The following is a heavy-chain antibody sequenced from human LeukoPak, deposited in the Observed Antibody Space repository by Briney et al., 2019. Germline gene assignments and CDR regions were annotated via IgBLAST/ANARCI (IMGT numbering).Heavy chain of an antibody. D-gene: IGHD5-12*01. CDR1: GGSMSSYY. CDR2: IYYSGST. CDR3: AKGGGYEMPRVFDY. J-gene: IGHJ4*02. V-gene: IGHV4-59*01. Sequence: PSETLSLTCTASGGSMSSYYWSWIRQPPGGGLEWIGYIYYSGSTNYNPSLKSRVTMSVDTSKNQFSLNLRSVTAADTAVYYCAKGGGYEMPRVFDYWGQGTLVTVSS.